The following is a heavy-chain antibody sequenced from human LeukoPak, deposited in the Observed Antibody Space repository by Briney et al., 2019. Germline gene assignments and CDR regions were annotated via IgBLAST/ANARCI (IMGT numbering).Heavy chain of an antibody. Sequence: PGGSLRLSCAASGFTFSSYGMHWVRQAPGKGLEWVAVISYDGSNKYYADSVKGRFTISRDNSKNTLYLQMNSLRAEDTAVYYCAKGHVGAPRMTTDYWGQGTLVTVSS. D-gene: IGHD1-26*01. J-gene: IGHJ4*02. CDR2: ISYDGSNK. CDR3: AKGHVGAPRMTTDY. CDR1: GFTFSSYG. V-gene: IGHV3-30*18.